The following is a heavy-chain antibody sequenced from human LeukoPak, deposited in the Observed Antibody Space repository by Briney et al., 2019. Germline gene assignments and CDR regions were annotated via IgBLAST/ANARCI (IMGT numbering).Heavy chain of an antibody. D-gene: IGHD5-12*01. Sequence: PGRSLSLSCAASGFTFDDYAMHWVRQAPGKGLEWVSGISWNSGSIGYADSVKGRFTISRDNAKNSLYLQMNSLRAEDTALYYCAKDIGYSGYDWYYFGYWGQGTLVTVSS. CDR3: AKDIGYSGYDWYYFGY. V-gene: IGHV3-9*01. J-gene: IGHJ4*02. CDR1: GFTFDDYA. CDR2: ISWNSGSI.